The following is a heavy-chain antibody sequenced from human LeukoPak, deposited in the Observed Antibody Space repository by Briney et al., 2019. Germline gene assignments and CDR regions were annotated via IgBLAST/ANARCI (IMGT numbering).Heavy chain of an antibody. Sequence: SETLSLTCAVYGGSFSGYYWSWIRQPPGKGLEWIGEINHSGSTNYNPSLKSRVTISVDTSKNQFSLKLSSVTAADTAVYYCARGRIPRLWFGDDRHFDPWGQGTLVTVSS. CDR3: ARGRIPRLWFGDDRHFDP. D-gene: IGHD3-10*01. J-gene: IGHJ5*02. V-gene: IGHV4-34*01. CDR1: GGSFSGYY. CDR2: INHSGST.